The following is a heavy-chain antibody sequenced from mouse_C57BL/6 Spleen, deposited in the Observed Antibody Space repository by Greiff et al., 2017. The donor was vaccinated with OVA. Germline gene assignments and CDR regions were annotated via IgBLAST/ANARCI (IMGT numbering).Heavy chain of an antibody. D-gene: IGHD1-1*01. V-gene: IGHV14-4*01. J-gene: IGHJ4*01. CDR1: GFNIKDDY. CDR2: IDPENGDT. CDR3: TTADGTYYYAMDY. Sequence: VQLQQSGAELVRPGASVKLSCTASGFNIKDDYMHWVKQRPEQGLEWIGRIDPENGDTEYASKFQGKATITADTSSNTAYLQLSSLTSEDTAVYYCTTADGTYYYAMDYWGQGTSVTVSS.